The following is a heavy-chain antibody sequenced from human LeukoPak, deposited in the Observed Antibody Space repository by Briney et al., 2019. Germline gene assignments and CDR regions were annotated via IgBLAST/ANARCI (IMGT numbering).Heavy chain of an antibody. CDR3: ARDMGVPAALDY. J-gene: IGHJ4*02. D-gene: IGHD2-2*01. V-gene: IGHV3-33*01. Sequence: GGSLRLSCAASGFTFSSYGMHWVRQAPGKGLEWVAVIWYDGSNKYYADPVKGRFTISRDNSKNTLYLQMNSLRAEDTAVYYCARDMGVPAALDYWGQGTLVTVSS. CDR1: GFTFSSYG. CDR2: IWYDGSNK.